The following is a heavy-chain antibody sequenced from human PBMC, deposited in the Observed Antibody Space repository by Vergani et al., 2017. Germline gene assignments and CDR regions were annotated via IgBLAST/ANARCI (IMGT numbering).Heavy chain of an antibody. V-gene: IGHV4-39*01. CDR3: ARHDRVGELYFDY. CDR1: GGSISSSSYY. Sequence: QLQLQESGPGLVKPSETLSLTCTVSGGSISSSSYYWGWIRQPPGKGLEWIGSIYYSGSTYYNPSLKSRVTISVNTSKNQFSLTLRSVTAADTAVYYCARHDRVGELYFDYWGQGTLVTVSS. D-gene: IGHD3-10*01. J-gene: IGHJ4*02. CDR2: IYYSGST.